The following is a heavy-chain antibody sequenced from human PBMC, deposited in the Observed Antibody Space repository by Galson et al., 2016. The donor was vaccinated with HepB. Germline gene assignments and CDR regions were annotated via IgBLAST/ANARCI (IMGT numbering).Heavy chain of an antibody. J-gene: IGHJ4*02. V-gene: IGHV3-30*18. CDR1: GFSFSGYN. D-gene: IGHD2-21*02. CDR2: ISYGGSNQ. CDR3: AKELPRVTATGFDY. Sequence: SLRLSCAASGFSFSGYNIHWVRQAPGKGLEWVAGISYGGSNQYYLDSVKGRFTISRDNSKNTLFLQMNRLKAEDTAVYYCAKELPRVTATGFDYWGQGALVTVSS.